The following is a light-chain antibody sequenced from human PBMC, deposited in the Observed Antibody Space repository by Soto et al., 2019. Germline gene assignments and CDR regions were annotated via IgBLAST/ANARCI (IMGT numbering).Light chain of an antibody. J-gene: IGKJ4*01. CDR1: QLVSSNF. CDR3: QQYGSSTLT. CDR2: AAS. Sequence: EILLTQSPGPLSFSPGERATLSCRASQLVSSNFLAWYQQQPGQAPRLLIYAASNRETATPGRFSGSGAGTEFTLTISRLEPEDFEVYYCQQYGSSTLTFGGGTKVDIK. V-gene: IGKV3-20*01.